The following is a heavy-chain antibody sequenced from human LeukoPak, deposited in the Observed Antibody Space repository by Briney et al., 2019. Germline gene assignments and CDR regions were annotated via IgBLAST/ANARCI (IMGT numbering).Heavy chain of an antibody. D-gene: IGHD3-22*01. J-gene: IGHJ5*02. V-gene: IGHV3-23*01. CDR3: AKGGDYHDSSGYPNWFDP. CDR1: GFTFSSYA. Sequence: GESLKISCAASGFTFSSYAMSWVRQAPGKGLEWVSAISGSGGSTYYADSVKGRFTISRDNSKNTLYLQMNSLRAEDTAVYYCAKGGDYHDSSGYPNWFDPWGQGTLVTVSS. CDR2: ISGSGGST.